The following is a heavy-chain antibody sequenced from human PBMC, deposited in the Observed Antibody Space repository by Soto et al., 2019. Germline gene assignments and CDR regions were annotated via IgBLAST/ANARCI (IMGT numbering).Heavy chain of an antibody. J-gene: IGHJ2*01. CDR3: ARDPELYGDYEAWYFDL. CDR2: IWYDGSNK. V-gene: IGHV3-33*01. CDR1: GFTFSSYC. Sequence: SLRLSCAASGFTFSSYCMHWVRQAPGKGLEWVAVIWYDGSNKYYADSVKGRFTISRDNSKNTLYLQMNSLRAEDTAVYYCARDPELYGDYEAWYFDLWGRGTLVTVSS. D-gene: IGHD4-17*01.